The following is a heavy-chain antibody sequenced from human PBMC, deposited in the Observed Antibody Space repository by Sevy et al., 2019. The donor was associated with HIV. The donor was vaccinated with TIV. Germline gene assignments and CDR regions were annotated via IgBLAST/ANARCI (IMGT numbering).Heavy chain of an antibody. Sequence: SETLSLTCAVSGVSVSSDTYYWSWIRQPPGKGLEWIGFVYHTGSTNYSPSFKSRVTISVDTSKNQFSLSLFSVAAAETAVYYCAREPYFFDKSGYYWDYWGQGALVTVSS. CDR1: GVSVSSDTYY. CDR2: VYHTGST. J-gene: IGHJ4*02. V-gene: IGHV4-61*01. D-gene: IGHD3-22*01. CDR3: AREPYFFDKSGYYWDY.